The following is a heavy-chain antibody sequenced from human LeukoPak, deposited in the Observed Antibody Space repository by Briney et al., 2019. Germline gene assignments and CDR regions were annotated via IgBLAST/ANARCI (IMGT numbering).Heavy chain of an antibody. CDR3: AKSDSWIVGADRAPFDY. D-gene: IGHD1-26*01. V-gene: IGHV3-23*01. Sequence: GGSLRLSCAASGFTFSSYGMHWVRQAPEKGLEWVSVISGSGGHTYYADSVKGRFTISRDNSKNTLYLQMNSLRAEDTAIYYCAKSDSWIVGADRAPFDYWGQGTLVTVSS. CDR2: ISGSGGHT. J-gene: IGHJ4*02. CDR1: GFTFSSYG.